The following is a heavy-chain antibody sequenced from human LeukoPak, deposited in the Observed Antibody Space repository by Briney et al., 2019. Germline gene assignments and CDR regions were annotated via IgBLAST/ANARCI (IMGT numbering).Heavy chain of an antibody. V-gene: IGHV3-30*18. D-gene: IGHD3-22*01. CDR3: AKDLTYYYDSTGYYFDY. Sequence: GRSLRLSCAASGFTFSSYGIHWVRQAPDKGLEWVTVVSSDGGTTYYTDSVKGRFTISRDNSKNTVYVQMNSLRAEDTAVYYCAKDLTYYYDSTGYYFDYWGQGTLVTVSS. J-gene: IGHJ4*02. CDR2: VSSDGGTT. CDR1: GFTFSSYG.